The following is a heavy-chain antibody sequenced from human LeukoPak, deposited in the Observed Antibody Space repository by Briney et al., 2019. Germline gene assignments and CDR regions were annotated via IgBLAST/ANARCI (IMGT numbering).Heavy chain of an antibody. CDR2: IKQDGSEK. Sequence: GGSLRLSCVASGFTFSSYWMSWVRQAPGKGLEWVANIKQDGSEKYYVDSVKGRFTISRDYAKNSLYLQMNSLRAEDTAVYYCARSSRLDYWGQGTLVTVSS. CDR1: GFTFSSYW. J-gene: IGHJ4*02. CDR3: ARSSRLDY. V-gene: IGHV3-7*01.